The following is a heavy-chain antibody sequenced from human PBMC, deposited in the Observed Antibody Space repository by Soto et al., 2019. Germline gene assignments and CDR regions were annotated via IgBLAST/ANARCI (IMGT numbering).Heavy chain of an antibody. V-gene: IGHV4-59*01. CDR2: MYNTGST. CDR1: GGSISGYY. CDR3: ARDLWGYCGTDCYPLDV. Sequence: QVQLQESGPGLVKPSETLSLTCTVSGGSISGYYWSWIRQPPGKGLEWIGYMYNTGSTVYNPSFKRRVTISVDTDKNQFAVKLNSVTAADTAVYYCARDLWGYCGTDCYPLDVWGQGTTVTVSS. D-gene: IGHD2-21*02. J-gene: IGHJ6*02.